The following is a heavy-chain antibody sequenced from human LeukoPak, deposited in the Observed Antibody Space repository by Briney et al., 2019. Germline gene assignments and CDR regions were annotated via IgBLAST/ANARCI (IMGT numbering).Heavy chain of an antibody. J-gene: IGHJ3*02. CDR3: ARDLERRGYDLRAFDI. V-gene: IGHV3-48*03. CDR1: GFTFSSYE. D-gene: IGHD3-3*01. CDR2: ISSSGSTI. Sequence: GGSLRLSCAASGFTFSSYEMNWVRQAPGKGLEWVSYISSSGSTIYYADSVKGRFTISRDNAKNSLYLQMNSLRAEDTAVYYCARDLERRGYDLRAFDIWGQGTMVTVSS.